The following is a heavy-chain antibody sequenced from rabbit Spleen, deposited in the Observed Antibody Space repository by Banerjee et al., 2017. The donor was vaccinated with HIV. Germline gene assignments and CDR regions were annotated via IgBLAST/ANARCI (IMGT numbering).Heavy chain of an antibody. CDR3: ARDTGSSFSSYGMDL. Sequence: QEQLEESGGGLVTPGGTLTLTCTASGFDLSSYFYMCWVRQAPGKGLEWIACIYGGDGSSTAYADWAKGRFTVSKTSSTTVTLQVTSLTVADTATYFCARDTGSSFSSYGMDLWGQGTLVTVS. D-gene: IGHD8-1*01. V-gene: IGHV1S45*01. CDR2: IYGGDGSST. CDR1: GFDLSSYFY. J-gene: IGHJ6*01.